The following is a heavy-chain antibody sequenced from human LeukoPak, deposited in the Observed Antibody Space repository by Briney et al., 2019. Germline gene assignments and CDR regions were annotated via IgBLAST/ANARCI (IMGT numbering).Heavy chain of an antibody. CDR1: GFTFSNYA. Sequence: GGSLRLSCAASGFTFSNYAMSWVRQSPGKGLEWVSLITSSGGRTFYADSVKGRFTVSRDNSKNTLYLQMNSLRAEDTAVYYCASMVRGALDAFDIWGQGTMVTVSS. D-gene: IGHD3-10*01. V-gene: IGHV3-23*01. J-gene: IGHJ3*02. CDR2: ITSSGGRT. CDR3: ASMVRGALDAFDI.